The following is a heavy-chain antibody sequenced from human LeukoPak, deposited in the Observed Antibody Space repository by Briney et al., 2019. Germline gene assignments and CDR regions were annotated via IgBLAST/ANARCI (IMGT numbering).Heavy chain of an antibody. D-gene: IGHD6-13*01. CDR1: GGTFSSYA. CDR2: INAGNGNT. J-gene: IGHJ5*02. V-gene: IGHV1-3*01. CDR3: ARDVSAAAGLMWFDP. Sequence: GSSVKVSCKASGGTFSSYAISWVRQAPGQGLEWMGWINAGNGNTKYSQKFQGRVTITRDTSASTAYMELSSLRSEDTAVYYCARDVSAAAGLMWFDPWGQGTLVTVSS.